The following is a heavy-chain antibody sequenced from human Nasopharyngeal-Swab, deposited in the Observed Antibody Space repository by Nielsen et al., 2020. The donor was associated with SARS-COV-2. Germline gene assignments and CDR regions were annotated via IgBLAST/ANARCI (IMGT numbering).Heavy chain of an antibody. D-gene: IGHD6-6*01. Sequence: SETLSLTCTVSGGSIRSYYWSWIRQSPGKGLEWIGYIYFSGSSNYNPSLKSRVTMSVDTSRNQFSLKLSSVTAADTAVYYCARRSLDYYYMDVWGKGTTVTVSS. J-gene: IGHJ6*03. CDR1: GGSIRSYY. V-gene: IGHV4-59*08. CDR2: IYFSGSS. CDR3: ARRSLDYYYMDV.